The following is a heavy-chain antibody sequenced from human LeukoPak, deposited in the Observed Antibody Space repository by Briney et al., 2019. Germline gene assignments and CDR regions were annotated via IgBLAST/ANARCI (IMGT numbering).Heavy chain of an antibody. CDR1: GGTFSSYA. CDR2: IIPIFGTA. J-gene: IGHJ3*02. V-gene: IGHV1-69*05. D-gene: IGHD1-1*01. CDR3: ARDERINIQPGDLQGAFDI. Sequence: ASVKVSCKASGGTFSSYAISWVRQAPGQGLEWMGGIIPIFGTANYAQKFQGRVTITTDESTSTAYMELSSLRSEDTAVYYCARDERINIQPGDLQGAFDIWGQGTMVTVSS.